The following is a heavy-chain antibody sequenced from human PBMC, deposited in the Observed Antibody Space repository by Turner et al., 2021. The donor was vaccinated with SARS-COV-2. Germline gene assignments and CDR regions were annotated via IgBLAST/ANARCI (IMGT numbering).Heavy chain of an antibody. CDR3: AKDRELDQLLLRVPYFDY. J-gene: IGHJ4*02. V-gene: IGHV3-30*18. D-gene: IGHD2-2*01. CDR2: ISYDGSNK. CDR1: GFTFSGYG. Sequence: QVQLVESGGGVVQPGRSLRLSCAASGFTFSGYGMHWVRQAPGKGLEWVAVISYDGSNKYYADSVKGRFTISRDNSKNTLYLQMNSLRAEDTAVYYCAKDRELDQLLLRVPYFDYWGQGTLVTVSS.